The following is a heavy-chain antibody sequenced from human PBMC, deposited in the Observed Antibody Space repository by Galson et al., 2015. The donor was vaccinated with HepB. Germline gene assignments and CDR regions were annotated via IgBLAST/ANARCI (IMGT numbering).Heavy chain of an antibody. CDR2: ISYDGGNK. CDR1: GFTFSSYG. Sequence: SLRLSCAASGFTFSSYGMHWVRQAPGKGLEWVAVISYDGGNKYYADSVKGRFTISRDNSKNTLYLQMSSLRAEDTAVYYCAKSERVVIYYYYMDVWGKGTTVTVSS. J-gene: IGHJ6*03. V-gene: IGHV3-30*18. CDR3: AKSERVVIYYYYMDV. D-gene: IGHD3-3*01.